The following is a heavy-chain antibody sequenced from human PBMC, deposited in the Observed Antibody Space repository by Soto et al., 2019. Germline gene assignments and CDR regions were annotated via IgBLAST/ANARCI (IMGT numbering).Heavy chain of an antibody. Sequence: QVKLQESGPGLVKPSGTLSLTCAVSGGSISSSNWWSWVRQPPGKGLEWIGEIYHSGNTNYNPSLKSRVTMAVDKSRNQFSVKLSSVTAADTAVYYCARRWGEGRVDYWGQGTLVTVSS. CDR2: IYHSGNT. D-gene: IGHD3-10*01. CDR3: ARRWGEGRVDY. CDR1: GGSISSSNW. V-gene: IGHV4-4*02. J-gene: IGHJ4*02.